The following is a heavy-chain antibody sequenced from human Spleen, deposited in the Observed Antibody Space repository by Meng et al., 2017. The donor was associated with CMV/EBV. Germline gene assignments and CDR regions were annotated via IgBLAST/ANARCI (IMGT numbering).Heavy chain of an antibody. V-gene: IGHV4-34*01. CDR3: ARGRHNGGPQGRVDY. J-gene: IGHJ4*02. Sequence: ESLKISCAASGFTFNSYAMSWIRQPPGKGLEWIGEINHSGSTNYNPSLKSRVTISVDTSKNQFSLKLSSVTAADTAVYYCARGRHNGGPQGRVDYWGQGTLVTVSS. CDR2: INHSGST. D-gene: IGHD2-15*01. CDR1: GFTFNSYA.